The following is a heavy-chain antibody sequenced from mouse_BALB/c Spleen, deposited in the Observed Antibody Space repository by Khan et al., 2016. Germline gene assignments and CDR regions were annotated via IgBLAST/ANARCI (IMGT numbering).Heavy chain of an antibody. CDR1: GFTFTAYY. J-gene: IGHJ2*01. CDR3: SKDDYGGDY. D-gene: IGHD2-4*01. V-gene: IGHV7-3*02. CDR2: IRNKANGYTT. Sequence: EVELVESGGGLVQPGGSLRLSCATSGFTFTAYYMSWVRQPPGKALEWLGFIRNKANGYTTEYSVSVKGRFTISRDNSQSIIYLQMNSLRAEDSATYYCSKDDYGGDYWGQGTTLTVSS.